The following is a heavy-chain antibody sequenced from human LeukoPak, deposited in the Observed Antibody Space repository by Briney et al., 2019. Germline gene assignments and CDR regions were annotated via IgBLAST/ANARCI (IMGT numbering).Heavy chain of an antibody. D-gene: IGHD3-9*01. CDR2: ISWDGGST. Sequence: GGSLRLSCAASGFTFDDYAMHWVRQAPGKGLEWVSLISWDGGSTYYADSVKGRFTISRDNSKNSLYLQMNSLRAEDTALYYCAKTPQPYYDILTGASGYGMDVWGKGTTVTVSS. CDR3: AKTPQPYYDILTGASGYGMDV. CDR1: GFTFDDYA. V-gene: IGHV3-43D*04. J-gene: IGHJ6*04.